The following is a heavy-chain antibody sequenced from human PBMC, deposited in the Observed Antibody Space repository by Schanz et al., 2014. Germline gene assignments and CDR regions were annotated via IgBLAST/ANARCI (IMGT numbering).Heavy chain of an antibody. CDR1: GYIFGSHG. CDR2: INAHTGNT. J-gene: IGHJ3*02. V-gene: IGHV1-18*01. D-gene: IGHD1-20*01. Sequence: QVQLVQSGAEVKKPGASVRVSCKASGYIFGSHGMTWVRQAPGQGPELMGWINAHTGNTQYAQKFQGRVNMTRDTVTTTVHLELTKLRTDDTAIYYCARVHIAAYGYNSPGAFDIWGQGTRVTVSS. CDR3: ARVHIAAYGYNSPGAFDI.